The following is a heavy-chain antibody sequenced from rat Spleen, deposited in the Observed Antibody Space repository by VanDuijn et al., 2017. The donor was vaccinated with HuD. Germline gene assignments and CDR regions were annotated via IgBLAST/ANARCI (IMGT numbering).Heavy chain of an antibody. D-gene: IGHD1-4*01. J-gene: IGHJ3*01. V-gene: IGHV5-19*01. Sequence: EVQLVESGGGLVQPGRSLKLSCAASGFTFSNYGMPWIRQAPTKGLEWVASISPSGGSTYYRDSVKGRFTISRDNAKSTLYLQMDSLRSEDTATYYCARHELPGYNWFAYWGQGTLVTVSS. CDR2: ISPSGGST. CDR3: ARHELPGYNWFAY. CDR1: GFTFSNYG.